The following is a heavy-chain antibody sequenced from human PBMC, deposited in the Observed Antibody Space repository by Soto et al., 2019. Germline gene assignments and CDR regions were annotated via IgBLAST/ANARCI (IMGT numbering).Heavy chain of an antibody. Sequence: QVQLVQSGAEEKKPGASVKVSCKASGYTFTTYAMHWVRQAPGQRLEWMGWLNAGNSNTKYSQKFQGRVTITRDTSASTAYMELSSLRTEDTAVYYCARDRGLTIDYWGQGTLVTASS. CDR2: LNAGNSNT. V-gene: IGHV1-3*05. CDR3: ARDRGLTIDY. J-gene: IGHJ4*02. CDR1: GYTFTTYA. D-gene: IGHD3-10*01.